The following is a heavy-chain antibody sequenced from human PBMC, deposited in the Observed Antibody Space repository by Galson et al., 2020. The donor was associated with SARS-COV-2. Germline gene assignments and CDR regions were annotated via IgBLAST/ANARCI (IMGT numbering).Heavy chain of an antibody. V-gene: IGHV3-30*18. J-gene: IGHJ6*02. D-gene: IGHD2-15*01. CDR3: AKYGGVVVVAAKDGMDV. CDR2: ISYDGSNT. CDR1: GFTFSSYG. Sequence: GGSLRLSCAASGFTFSSYGMHWVRQAPGKGLEWVAVISYDGSNTYYADSVKGRFTISRDNSKNTLYLQMNSLRAEDTAVYYCAKYGGVVVVAAKDGMDVWGQGTTVTVSS.